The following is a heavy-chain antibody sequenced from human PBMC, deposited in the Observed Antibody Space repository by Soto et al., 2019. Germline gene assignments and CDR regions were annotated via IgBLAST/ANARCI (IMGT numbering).Heavy chain of an antibody. Sequence: GGSLRLSCVASGFTFSSYCMHWVRQAPGKGLEWVAIISYDGSNTYYADSVKGRFTISRDNSKNTLYLQMNSLRAEDTSVYYCAKEGGLSGSYYISSSYYFYYWGQGTLVTVSS. CDR2: ISYDGSNT. V-gene: IGHV3-30*18. CDR1: GFTFSSYC. J-gene: IGHJ4*02. CDR3: AKEGGLSGSYYISSSYYFYY. D-gene: IGHD1-26*01.